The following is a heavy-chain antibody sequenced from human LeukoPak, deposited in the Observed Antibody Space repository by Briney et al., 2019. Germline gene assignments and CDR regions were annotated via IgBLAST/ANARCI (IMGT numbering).Heavy chain of an antibody. Sequence: PGGSLRLSCGASGFTFSSYSMNWVRQAPGKGLEWVSYISSSTSTIYYADSVKGRFTISRHNSKNTLYLQMNSLRAEDTAVCYCARARAYCGGDCYLEYFQHWGQGTLVTVSS. D-gene: IGHD2-21*02. J-gene: IGHJ1*01. CDR3: ARARAYCGGDCYLEYFQH. CDR1: GFTFSSYS. CDR2: ISSSTSTI. V-gene: IGHV3-48*01.